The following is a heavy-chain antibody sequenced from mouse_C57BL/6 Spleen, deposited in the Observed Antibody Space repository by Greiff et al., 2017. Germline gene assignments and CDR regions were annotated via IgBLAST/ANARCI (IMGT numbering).Heavy chain of an antibody. V-gene: IGHV1-53*01. Sequence: QVQLQQPGTELVKPGASVKLSCKASGYTFTSYWLHWVKQRPGQGLEWIGNINPSNGGTNYNEKFKSKATLTVDKYSSTAYMQISSLTSEDSAVYDCARDYYYGSSLDYWGQGTTLTVSS. CDR1: GYTFTSYW. CDR2: INPSNGGT. J-gene: IGHJ2*01. CDR3: ARDYYYGSSLDY. D-gene: IGHD1-1*01.